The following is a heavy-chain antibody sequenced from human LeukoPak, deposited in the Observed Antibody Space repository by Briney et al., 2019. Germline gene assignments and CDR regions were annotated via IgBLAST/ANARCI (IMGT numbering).Heavy chain of an antibody. CDR2: INPNGGAI. J-gene: IGHJ5*02. D-gene: IGHD1-1*01. Sequence: ASVSVPCKASGYTFIGYYMHWVRQAPGQALEWMGWINPNGGAINYAQKFQGRVTLTRDTSRNTAYMEINRLTSDDTAVYYCVKPSRGPYYWFDLWGQGTLVTVSS. CDR1: GYTFIGYY. V-gene: IGHV1-2*02. CDR3: VKPSRGPYYWFDL.